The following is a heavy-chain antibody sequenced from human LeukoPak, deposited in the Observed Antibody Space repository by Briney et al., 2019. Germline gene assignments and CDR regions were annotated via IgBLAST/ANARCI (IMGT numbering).Heavy chain of an antibody. CDR1: GFTFSEYT. Sequence: GGSLRLSCAASGFTFSEYTMHWVRQTPGKGLEWVSLITWDGGSTFYADSVKGRFTISRDNSKNSLSLQMNSLTTEDTALYRCATERLRYFHHWGQGTLVTVSS. CDR3: ATERLRYFHH. J-gene: IGHJ4*02. CDR2: ITWDGGST. V-gene: IGHV3-43*01.